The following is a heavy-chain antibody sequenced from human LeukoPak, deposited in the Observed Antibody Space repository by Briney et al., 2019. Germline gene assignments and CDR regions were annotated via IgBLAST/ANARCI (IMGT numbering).Heavy chain of an antibody. Sequence: GGSLRLSCAASGFTFSTYSMNWVRQAPGKGPEWVASIKEDGSAQYYVDSLEGRFTISRDNAKNSLYLQMDSMGVEDTAVYYCARHIVGEQNFDYWSQGTLVTVSS. CDR2: IKEDGSAQ. V-gene: IGHV3-7*01. D-gene: IGHD3-16*02. CDR1: GFTFSTYS. J-gene: IGHJ4*02. CDR3: ARHIVGEQNFDY.